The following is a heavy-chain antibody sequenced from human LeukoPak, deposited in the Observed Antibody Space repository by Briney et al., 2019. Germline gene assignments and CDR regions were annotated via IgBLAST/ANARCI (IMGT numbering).Heavy chain of an antibody. J-gene: IGHJ4*02. D-gene: IGHD3-3*01. Sequence: SETLSLTCTVPGGSITSYYASWVRQPAGKGLEWIGRIYTIGSTNYNPSLKSRVTMSVDTSKNQFSLKLSSVTAADTAVYYCARERSEYFDYWGQGTLVTVS. CDR1: GGSITSYY. CDR2: IYTIGST. V-gene: IGHV4-4*07. CDR3: ARERSEYFDY.